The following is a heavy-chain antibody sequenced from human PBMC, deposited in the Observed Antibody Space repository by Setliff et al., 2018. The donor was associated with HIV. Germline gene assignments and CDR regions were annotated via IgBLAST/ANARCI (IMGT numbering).Heavy chain of an antibody. V-gene: IGHV4-59*08. J-gene: IGHJ4*02. Sequence: SETLSLTCTVSGGSISSYYWSWIRQPPGKGLEWIGYIYYSGSTNYNPSLKSRVTISVDTSKNQFSLKLSSVTAADTAVYYCARHRKGDYGGNPVYFDYWGQGTLVTVSS. D-gene: IGHD4-17*01. CDR2: IYYSGST. CDR1: GGSISSYY. CDR3: ARHRKGDYGGNPVYFDY.